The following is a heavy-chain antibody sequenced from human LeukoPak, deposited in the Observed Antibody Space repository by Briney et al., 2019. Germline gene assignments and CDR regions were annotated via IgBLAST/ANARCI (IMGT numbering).Heavy chain of an antibody. D-gene: IGHD2-2*01. J-gene: IGHJ6*02. CDR2: IIPIFGTA. CDR1: GGTFSSYA. Sequence: SVKVSCKASGGTFSSYAISWVRQAPGQALEWMGGIIPIFGTANYAQKFQGRVTITADESTSTAYMELSSLRSEDTAVYYCARQDIVVVPAAGDYYYYGMDVWGQGTTATVSS. V-gene: IGHV1-69*01. CDR3: ARQDIVVVPAAGDYYYYGMDV.